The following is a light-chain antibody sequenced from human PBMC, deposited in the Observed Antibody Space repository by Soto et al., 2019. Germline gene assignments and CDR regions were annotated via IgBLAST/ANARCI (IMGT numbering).Light chain of an antibody. Sequence: EIVLTQSPGTLSLSPGERATLSCRASQSVSSSYLAWYQQKPGQAPMPLIYGASSRATGIPDRFSGSGSGTDFTFTISRLEPEDFAVYYCQQYGSSPLAFGGGTKV. CDR1: QSVSSSY. V-gene: IGKV3-20*01. J-gene: IGKJ4*01. CDR2: GAS. CDR3: QQYGSSPLA.